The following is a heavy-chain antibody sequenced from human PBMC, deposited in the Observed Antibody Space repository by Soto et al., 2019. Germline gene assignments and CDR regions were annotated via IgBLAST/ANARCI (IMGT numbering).Heavy chain of an antibody. J-gene: IGHJ4*02. Sequence: WWSLRLSCSASVFTFSSYAMSWVRQAPGKGLEWVSAISGSGGSTYYADSVKGRFTISRDNSKNTLYLQMNSLRAEDTAVYYCAKSTRSSWYGFFDYWGQGTLVTVSS. V-gene: IGHV3-23*01. CDR3: AKSTRSSWYGFFDY. CDR1: VFTFSSYA. D-gene: IGHD6-13*01. CDR2: ISGSGGST.